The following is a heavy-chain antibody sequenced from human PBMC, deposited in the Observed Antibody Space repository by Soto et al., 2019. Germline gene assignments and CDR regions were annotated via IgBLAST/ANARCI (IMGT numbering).Heavy chain of an antibody. CDR3: ARVMKHTEILWFGELSVVYFDY. Sequence: QVQLVESGGGLVKPGGSLRLSCAASGFTFSDYYMSWIRQAPGKGLEWVSYISSSSSYTNYADSVKGRFTISRDNAKNSLYLQMNSLRAEDTAVYYCARVMKHTEILWFGELSVVYFDYWGQGTLVTVSS. CDR1: GFTFSDYY. CDR2: ISSSSSYT. V-gene: IGHV3-11*06. J-gene: IGHJ4*02. D-gene: IGHD3-10*01.